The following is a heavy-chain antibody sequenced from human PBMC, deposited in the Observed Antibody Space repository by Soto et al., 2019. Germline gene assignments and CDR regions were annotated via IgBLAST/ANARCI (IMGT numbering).Heavy chain of an antibody. CDR2: ISAYNGNT. V-gene: IGHV1-18*01. CDR1: GYTFTSYG. D-gene: IGHD2-15*01. CDR3: ARRTSGYCSGGSCLGNFDY. Sequence: AASVKVSCKASGYTFTSYGISWVRQAPGQGLEWMGWISAYNGNTNYAQKLQGRVTMTTDTSTSTAYMELRSLRSDDTAVYYCARRTSGYCSGGSCLGNFDYWGQGTLVTVSS. J-gene: IGHJ4*02.